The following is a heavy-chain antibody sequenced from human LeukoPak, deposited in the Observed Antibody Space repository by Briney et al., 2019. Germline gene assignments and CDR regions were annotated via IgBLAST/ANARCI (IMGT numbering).Heavy chain of an antibody. D-gene: IGHD3-10*01. Sequence: ASVKVSCKASGYTFTSYDINWVRQATGQGLEWMGWMNPNSGNTGYAQKFQGRVTMTRNTSISTAYMELSSLRSEDTAVYYCARGSYYYGSGSYSEIFDYWGQGTLVTVSS. CDR3: ARGSYYYGSGSYSEIFDY. J-gene: IGHJ4*02. CDR1: GYTFTSYD. CDR2: MNPNSGNT. V-gene: IGHV1-8*01.